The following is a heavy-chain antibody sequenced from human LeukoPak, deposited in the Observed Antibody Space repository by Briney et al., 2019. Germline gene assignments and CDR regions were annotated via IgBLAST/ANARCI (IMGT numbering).Heavy chain of an antibody. V-gene: IGHV3-21*01. CDR3: ARGVKVRGVNYYVMDV. Sequence: PGGSLRLSCAASGFTFSSYSMNWVRQAPGKGLEWVSSISSSSSYIYYADSVKGRFTISRDDAKNSLFLQMSSLRAEDTAVYYCARGVKVRGVNYYVMDVWGQGTTVTVSS. D-gene: IGHD3-10*01. CDR1: GFTFSSYS. J-gene: IGHJ6*02. CDR2: ISSSSSYI.